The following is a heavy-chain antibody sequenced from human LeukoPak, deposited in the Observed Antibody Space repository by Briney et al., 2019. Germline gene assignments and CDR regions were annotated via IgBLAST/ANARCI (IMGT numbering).Heavy chain of an antibody. J-gene: IGHJ3*02. V-gene: IGHV5-51*01. Sequence: GESLKISCKGSGYSFTSYWIGWVRQMPGKGLEWMGIIYPGDSDTRYSPSFQGQVTISADKSISTAYLQWSSLKASDTAVYYCASPYYYDSSGYPPQYAFDIWGQGTMVTVSS. CDR1: GYSFTSYW. CDR2: IYPGDSDT. D-gene: IGHD3-22*01. CDR3: ASPYYYDSSGYPPQYAFDI.